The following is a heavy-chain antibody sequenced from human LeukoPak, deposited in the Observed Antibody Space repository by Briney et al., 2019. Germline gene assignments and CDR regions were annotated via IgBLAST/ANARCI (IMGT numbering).Heavy chain of an antibody. CDR2: ISAYNGNT. J-gene: IGHJ6*03. V-gene: IGHV1-18*01. Sequence: ASVKVSCKASGYTFTSYGISWVRQAPGQGLEWIGWISAYNGNTNYAQKLQGRVTMTTDTSTSTDYMELRSLRSDDTAVYYCAREVEGPADYYYYYMDVWGKGTTVTVSS. CDR3: AREVEGPADYYYYYMDV. CDR1: GYTFTSYG.